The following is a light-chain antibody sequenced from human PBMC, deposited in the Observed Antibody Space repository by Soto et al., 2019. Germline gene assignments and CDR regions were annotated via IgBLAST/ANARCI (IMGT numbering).Light chain of an antibody. V-gene: IGLV1-40*01. Sequence: QSVLTQTPSVSGAPGQRVTISCTGSSSNIGAGYDVHWYQQLPGTAPKLLIYANSIRPSGVPDRFSGSKSGTSASLAITGLXAEDEADYYCQSYDSSLSGYVFGTGTKVTVL. CDR3: QSYDSSLSGYV. J-gene: IGLJ1*01. CDR2: ANS. CDR1: SSNIGAGYD.